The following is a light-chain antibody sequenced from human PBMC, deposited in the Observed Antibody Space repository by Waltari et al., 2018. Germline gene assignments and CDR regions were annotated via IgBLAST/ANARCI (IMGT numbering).Light chain of an antibody. CDR1: SGSLSTTSY. V-gene: IGLV8-61*01. J-gene: IGLJ3*02. CDR2: KAN. CDR3: ALYMGSGIWV. Sequence: QTVVTQEPSLSVSLGGTVTLTCALSSGSLSTTSYATWYQQPPGQAPRTLVYKANARSSGVPDRFSGSILGNTAALTITGAQADDESDYYCALYMGSGIWVFGGGTRLTVL.